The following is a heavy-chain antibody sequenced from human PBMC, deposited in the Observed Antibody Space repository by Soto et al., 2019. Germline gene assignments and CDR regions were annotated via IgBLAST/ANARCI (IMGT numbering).Heavy chain of an antibody. CDR3: ARGYSSGWYKLIGGMDV. J-gene: IGHJ6*02. D-gene: IGHD6-19*01. V-gene: IGHV6-1*01. CDR2: TYYRSKWYN. Sequence: PSQTLSLTCAISGDSVSSNSAAWNWIRQSPSRGLEWLGRTYYRSKWYNDYAVSVKSRITINPDTSKNQFSLQLNSVTPEDTAVYYCARGYSSGWYKLIGGMDVWGQGTTVAVSS. CDR1: GDSVSSNSAA.